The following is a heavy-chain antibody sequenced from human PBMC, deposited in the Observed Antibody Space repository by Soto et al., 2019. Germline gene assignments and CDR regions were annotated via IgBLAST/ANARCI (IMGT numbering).Heavy chain of an antibody. Sequence: ASETLSLTCTVSGDSISSSNYYWGWIRQPPGKGLEWIANIYYSGTTYCNPSLKSRVAISVDTSKNHFSLKLSSVTAADTAIYYCAKQSGSGSYYNVGSGGHFDYWGQGTLVTVSS. D-gene: IGHD3-10*01. CDR1: GDSISSSNYY. CDR2: IYYSGTT. V-gene: IGHV4-39*01. J-gene: IGHJ4*02. CDR3: AKQSGSGSYYNVGSGGHFDY.